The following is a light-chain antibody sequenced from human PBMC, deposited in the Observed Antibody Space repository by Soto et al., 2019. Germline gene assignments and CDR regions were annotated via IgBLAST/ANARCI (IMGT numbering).Light chain of an antibody. J-gene: IGKJ1*01. CDR1: QGIGPW. CDR2: DAA. CDR3: QQFHNSWN. Sequence: DIQMTQSHSTLSASVGDRVTITCRASQGIGPWLAWYQQKPGKAPKLLISDAASLQSGVPSRFSGDRSGTEFTLTINRLQAEDVATYFCQQFHNSWNFGQGTRVESK. V-gene: IGKV1-5*01.